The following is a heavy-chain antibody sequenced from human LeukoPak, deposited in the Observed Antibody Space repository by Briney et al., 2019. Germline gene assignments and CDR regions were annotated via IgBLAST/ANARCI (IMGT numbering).Heavy chain of an antibody. V-gene: IGHV4-59*01. CDR1: GGSISGYF. D-gene: IGHD5-18*01. Sequence: SETLSLTCTVSGGSISGYFWSWIRQPPGKGLEWIGYIYSSGNTNYHPSLKSRVAISIDTSTNQLSLKLTSVTAADTAVYYCARGRRVDAAMLTHWGQGTLVTVSS. CDR3: ARGRRVDAAMLTH. J-gene: IGHJ1*01. CDR2: IYSSGNT.